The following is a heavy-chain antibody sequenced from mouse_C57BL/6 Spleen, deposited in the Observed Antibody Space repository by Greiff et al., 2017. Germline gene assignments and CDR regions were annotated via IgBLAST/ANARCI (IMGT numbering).Heavy chain of an antibody. D-gene: IGHD1-1*01. CDR1: GFNIKDYY. CDR3: ARSLGSSYQYFDV. J-gene: IGHJ1*03. CDR2: IDPEDGET. Sequence: EVMLVESGAELVKPGASVKLSCTASGFNIKDYYMHWVKQRTEQGLEWIGRIDPEDGETKYAPKFQGKATITADTSSNTAYLQLSSLTSEDTAVYYCARSLGSSYQYFDVWGTGTTVTVSS. V-gene: IGHV14-2*01.